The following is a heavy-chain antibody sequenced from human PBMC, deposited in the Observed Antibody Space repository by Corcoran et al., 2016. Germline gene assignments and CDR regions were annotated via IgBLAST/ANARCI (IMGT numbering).Heavy chain of an antibody. D-gene: IGHD3-10*01. CDR3: ARGGTYYYGSGSPCFDY. CDR2: INHSGST. J-gene: IGHJ4*02. V-gene: IGHV4-34*01. CDR1: GGSFSGYY. Sequence: QVQLQQWGAGLLKPSETLSLTCAVYGGSFSGYYWSWIRQPPGKGLEWIGEINHSGSTNYNPSLKSRVTISVDTSKNQFSLKLSSVTAADTAVYYCARGGTYYYGSGSPCFDYWGQGTLVTVSS.